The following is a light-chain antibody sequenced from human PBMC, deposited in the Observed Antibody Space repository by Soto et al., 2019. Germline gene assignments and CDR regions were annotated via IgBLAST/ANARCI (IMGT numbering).Light chain of an antibody. CDR2: AAS. Sequence: DIQMTQSPSSLSTSVGDRVTITCRASENIRDFVNWYQQKPGKAPKFLIFAASSLQSGVPSRFSGSGSGTDFTLTISSLQPEDFATYYCQQSYSSPWTFGQGTKVDIK. CDR1: ENIRDF. J-gene: IGKJ1*01. V-gene: IGKV1-39*01. CDR3: QQSYSSPWT.